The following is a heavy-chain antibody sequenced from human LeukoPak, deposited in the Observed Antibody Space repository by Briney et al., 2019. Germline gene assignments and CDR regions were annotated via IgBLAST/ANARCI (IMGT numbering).Heavy chain of an antibody. CDR3: ARATTGSYYYYYMDV. V-gene: IGHV5-51*01. CDR2: IYPGDSDT. D-gene: IGHD1-1*01. Sequence: GESLKISCKGSGYSFISYWIGWVRQKPGKGLEWMGIIYPGDSDTRYSPSFQGQVTISADKSISTAYLQWSSLKASDTAMYYCARATTGSYYYYYMDVWGKGTTVTVSS. J-gene: IGHJ6*03. CDR1: GYSFISYW.